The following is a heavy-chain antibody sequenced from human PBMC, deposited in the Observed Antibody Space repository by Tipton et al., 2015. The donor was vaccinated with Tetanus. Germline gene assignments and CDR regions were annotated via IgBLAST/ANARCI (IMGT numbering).Heavy chain of an antibody. CDR1: GDSISSAGYS. D-gene: IGHD3-16*01. Sequence: TLSLTCAVSGDSISSAGYSWSWIRQPPGKGLEWIGFIYHNGGTDYNPSLKSRVAISVDTSKNQFSLKLSSVTAADTAVYYCARTWGVWVTSIDAFDIWGQGTKVAVSS. CDR3: ARTWGVWVTSIDAFDI. CDR2: IYHNGGT. J-gene: IGHJ3*02. V-gene: IGHV4-30-2*03.